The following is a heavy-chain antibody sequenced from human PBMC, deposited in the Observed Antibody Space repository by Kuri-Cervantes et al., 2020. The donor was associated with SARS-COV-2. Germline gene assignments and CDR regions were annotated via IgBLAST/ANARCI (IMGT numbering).Heavy chain of an antibody. Sequence: ETLSLTCAASGFTFSSYAMHWVRQAPGKGLEWVSAISGSGSRTYYADSVKGRFTISRDNSKDTLYLQMNSLRAEDTAVYFCARDTGAAYYYDSSGYYGPPKYWGQGTLVTVSS. J-gene: IGHJ4*02. CDR1: GFTFSSYA. V-gene: IGHV3-23*01. D-gene: IGHD3-22*01. CDR3: ARDTGAAYYYDSSGYYGPPKY. CDR2: ISGSGSRT.